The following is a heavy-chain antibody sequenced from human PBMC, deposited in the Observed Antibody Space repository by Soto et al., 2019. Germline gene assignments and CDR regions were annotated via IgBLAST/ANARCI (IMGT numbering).Heavy chain of an antibody. V-gene: IGHV1-69*06. Sequence: QVQLVQSGAEVKKPGSSVKVSCKASGGTFSSYAISWVRQAPGQGLEWMGGIIPIIGTANYAQKFQGRVTITADKSTSTAYMELSSLRSEDTAVYSCARVAGITMVRGVLDYWGQGTLVTVSS. CDR3: ARVAGITMVRGVLDY. CDR2: IIPIIGTA. D-gene: IGHD3-10*01. CDR1: GGTFSSYA. J-gene: IGHJ4*02.